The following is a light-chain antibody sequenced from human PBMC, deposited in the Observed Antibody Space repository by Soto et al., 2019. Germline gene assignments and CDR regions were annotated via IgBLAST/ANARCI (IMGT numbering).Light chain of an antibody. Sequence: EIVLTQSPGTLSLSPGERATLSCRASQSVGSSYLAWYQQKPGLAPRLLIYGASRRATGIPDRVSGSGSGTDFTLSISGLEPEDFAVYYCQQYSSSPPITFGGGTKVEIK. J-gene: IGKJ4*01. V-gene: IGKV3-20*01. CDR1: QSVGSSY. CDR2: GAS. CDR3: QQYSSSPPIT.